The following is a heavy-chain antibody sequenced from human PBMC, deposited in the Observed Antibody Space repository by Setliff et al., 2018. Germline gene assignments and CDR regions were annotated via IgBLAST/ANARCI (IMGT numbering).Heavy chain of an antibody. D-gene: IGHD2-2*01. CDR1: GYMFKSYG. V-gene: IGHV1-18*01. CDR3: ARLVRYCTRTSCQRTPGDDF. J-gene: IGHJ4*02. CDR2: ISPYNDNT. Sequence: ASVKVSCKASGYMFKSYGITWMRQAPGQGPEWMGWISPYNDNTNSAEKFQDRITITTDTSTSTSYMELRSLRSDDTAVYYCARLVRYCTRTSCQRTPGDDFWGQGTLVTV.